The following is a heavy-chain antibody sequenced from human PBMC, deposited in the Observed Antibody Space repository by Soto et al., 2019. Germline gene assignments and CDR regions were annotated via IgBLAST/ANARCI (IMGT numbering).Heavy chain of an antibody. CDR3: ARDYYDSSGTDWFDP. D-gene: IGHD3-22*01. V-gene: IGHV3-30*03. CDR1: GFTFSGYG. Sequence: GGSLRLSCAASGFTFSGYGMHWVRQSPGKGLEWVAVISYDGSNKYYADSVKGRFTISRDNAKNSLYLQMNSLRAEDTAVYYCARDYYDSSGTDWFDPWGQGTLVTVSS. CDR2: ISYDGSNK. J-gene: IGHJ5*02.